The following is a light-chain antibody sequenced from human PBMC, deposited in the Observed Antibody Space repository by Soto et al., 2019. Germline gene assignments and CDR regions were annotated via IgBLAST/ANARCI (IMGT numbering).Light chain of an antibody. J-gene: IGKJ4*01. CDR1: QSVRRD. CDR2: DTS. V-gene: IGKV3-15*01. CDR3: QEYMNWPRLT. Sequence: PWEIATLSCRTSQSVRRDLAWYQQKTGQPPRLLIYDTSTRDTGVPARLSGSGSGTEFTLTISSLQSEDFAVYYCQEYMNWPRLTFGGGTKVDIK.